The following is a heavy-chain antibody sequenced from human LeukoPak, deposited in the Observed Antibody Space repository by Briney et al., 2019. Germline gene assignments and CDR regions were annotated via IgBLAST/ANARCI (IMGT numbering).Heavy chain of an antibody. CDR3: ARDYYDFWSGYYPSGTTPGDNWFDP. J-gene: IGHJ5*02. CDR2: INPNSGGT. CDR1: GYTFTGYY. Sequence: ASVKVSCKASGYTFTGYYMHWVRQAPGQGLEWMGWINPNSGGTNYAQKFQGRVTMTRDTSISTAYMELSRLRSDDTAVYYCARDYYDFWSGYYPSGTTPGDNWFDPWGQGTLVTVSS. D-gene: IGHD3-3*01. V-gene: IGHV1-2*02.